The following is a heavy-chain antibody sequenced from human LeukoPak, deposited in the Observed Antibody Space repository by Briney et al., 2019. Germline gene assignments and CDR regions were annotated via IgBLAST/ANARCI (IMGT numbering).Heavy chain of an antibody. CDR3: ARAKDHYDSSGYAFDI. Sequence: SQTLSLTCTVSGGSISSGGYYWSWIRQHPGKGLEWIGYICYSGSTYYNPSLESRVTISVDTSKNQVSLKVSSVTAADTAVYYCARAKDHYDSSGYAFDIWGQGTMVTVSS. CDR2: ICYSGST. D-gene: IGHD3-22*01. J-gene: IGHJ3*02. V-gene: IGHV4-31*03. CDR1: GGSISSGGYY.